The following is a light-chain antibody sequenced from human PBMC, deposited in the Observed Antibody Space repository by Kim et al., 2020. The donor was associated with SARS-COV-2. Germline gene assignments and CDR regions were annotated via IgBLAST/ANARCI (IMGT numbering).Light chain of an antibody. Sequence: DIVMTQSPDSLAVSLGERATINCKSNQSVLYSSNNKNYLAWYQQKPGQPPKLLIYWASTRKSGVPDRFSGSGSGTDFTLTISSLQAEDVAIYYCQQYYSTPRTVGQGTKVDIK. CDR1: QSVLYSSNNKNY. CDR2: WAS. J-gene: IGKJ1*01. V-gene: IGKV4-1*01. CDR3: QQYYSTPRT.